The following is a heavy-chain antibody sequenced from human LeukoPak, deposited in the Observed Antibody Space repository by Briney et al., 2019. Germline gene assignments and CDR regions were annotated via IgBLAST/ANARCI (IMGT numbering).Heavy chain of an antibody. CDR3: ARDASGYCSSTSCYGPRDV. CDR1: GGTFSSYA. Sequence: SVTVSCKASGGTFSSYAISWVRQAPGQGLEWMGGIIPIFGTANYAQKFQGRVTITADESTSTAYMELSSLRSEDTAVYYCARDASGYCSSTSCYGPRDVWGQGTTVTVSS. CDR2: IIPIFGTA. V-gene: IGHV1-69*01. J-gene: IGHJ6*02. D-gene: IGHD2-2*01.